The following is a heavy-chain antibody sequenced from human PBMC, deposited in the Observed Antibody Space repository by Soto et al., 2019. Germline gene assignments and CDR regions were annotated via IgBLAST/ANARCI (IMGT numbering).Heavy chain of an antibody. V-gene: IGHV3-23*01. CDR1: GCNFSSYS. J-gene: IGHJ4*02. Sequence: PGGSLRLSGAASGCNFSSYSMGWVRQAPGKGLEWVSGFRTSGDGGTTYYADSVKGRFTISRDNAKNSLYLQMNSLRAEDTAVYYCARFNIVLDRRFDYWGQGTMVTVSS. CDR3: ARFNIVLDRRFDY. CDR2: FRTSGDGGTT. D-gene: IGHD2-15*01.